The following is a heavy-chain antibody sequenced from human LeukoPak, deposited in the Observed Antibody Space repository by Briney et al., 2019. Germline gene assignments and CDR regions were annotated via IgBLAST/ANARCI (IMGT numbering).Heavy chain of an antibody. D-gene: IGHD3-10*01. CDR3: ARGVRYYYGSGSYRPNYFDY. CDR2: INHSGST. J-gene: IGHJ4*02. V-gene: IGHV4-34*01. Sequence: PSETLSLTCAVYGGSFSGYYWSWIRQPPGKGLEWIGEINHSGSTNCNPSLKSRVTISVDTSKNQFSLKLSSVTAADTAVYYCARGVRYYYGSGSYRPNYFDYWGQGTLVTVSS. CDR1: GGSFSGYY.